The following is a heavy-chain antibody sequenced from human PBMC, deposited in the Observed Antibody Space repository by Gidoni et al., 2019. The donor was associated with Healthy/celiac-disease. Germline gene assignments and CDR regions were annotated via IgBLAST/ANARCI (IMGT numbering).Heavy chain of an antibody. CDR2: IWYDGSNK. D-gene: IGHD1-26*01. J-gene: IGHJ3*02. CDR1: GFTFSSSG. CDR3: ARASGSYHDAFDI. Sequence: QVQLVESGGGVVQPGRSLRLSCAASGFTFSSSGMHWVRQAPGKGLEWVAVIWYDGSNKYYADSVKGRFTISRDNSKNTLYLQMNSLRAEDTAVYYCARASGSYHDAFDIWGQGTMVTVSS. V-gene: IGHV3-33*01.